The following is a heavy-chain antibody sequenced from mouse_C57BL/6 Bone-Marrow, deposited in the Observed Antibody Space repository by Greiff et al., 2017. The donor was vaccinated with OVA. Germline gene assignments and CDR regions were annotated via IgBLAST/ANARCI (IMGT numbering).Heavy chain of an antibody. CDR1: GFNIKDDY. CDR2: IDPENGDT. Sequence: VQLKESGAELVRPGASVKLSCTASGFNIKDDYMHWVKQRPEQGLEWIGWIDPENGDTEYASKFQGKATITADTSSNTAYLQLSSLTSEDTAVYYCTTWDDYDAPYAIDYWGQGTSVTVSS. J-gene: IGHJ4*01. CDR3: TTWDDYDAPYAIDY. D-gene: IGHD2-4*01. V-gene: IGHV14-4*01.